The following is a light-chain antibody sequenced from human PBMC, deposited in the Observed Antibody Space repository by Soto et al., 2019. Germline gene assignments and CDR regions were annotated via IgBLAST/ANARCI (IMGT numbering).Light chain of an antibody. Sequence: EIVLTQSPATLSLSPGERATLSCRASQSVRNYLAWYQQKPGQAPRLLIYDASNRATGIPARFSGSGSGTDFTLTISRLEPEDFAVYYCQQYGSSLLTFGGGTKVEIK. CDR3: QQYGSSLLT. CDR1: QSVRNY. CDR2: DAS. J-gene: IGKJ4*01. V-gene: IGKV3-20*01.